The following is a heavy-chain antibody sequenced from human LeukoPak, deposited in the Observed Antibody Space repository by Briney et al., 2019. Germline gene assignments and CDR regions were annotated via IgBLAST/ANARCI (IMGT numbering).Heavy chain of an antibody. CDR2: ISSSSGYI. CDR1: GFTFSSYS. D-gene: IGHD4-11*01. CDR3: ARRSVTIYYMDV. J-gene: IGHJ6*03. V-gene: IGHV3-21*01. Sequence: GGSLRLSCAASGFTFSSYSMNWVRQAPGKGLEWVSSISSSSGYIYYADSVKGRFTISRDNAKNSLFLQMNSLRAEDTAVYYCARRSVTIYYMDVWGKGTTVTISS.